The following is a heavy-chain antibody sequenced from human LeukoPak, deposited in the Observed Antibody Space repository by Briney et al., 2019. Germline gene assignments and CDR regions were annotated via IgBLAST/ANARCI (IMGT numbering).Heavy chain of an antibody. CDR3: ARASWYSSSLYYFDY. CDR2: MNTNSGNT. D-gene: IGHD6-13*01. J-gene: IGHJ4*02. CDR1: GYTFASYD. Sequence: ASVKVSCKASGYTFASYDVNWVRQATGQGLEWMGWMNTNSGNTGHAQKLQGRVTMTRNTSISTAYMELSSLRSEDTAVYYCARASWYSSSLYYFDYWGQGTLVTVSS. V-gene: IGHV1-8*01.